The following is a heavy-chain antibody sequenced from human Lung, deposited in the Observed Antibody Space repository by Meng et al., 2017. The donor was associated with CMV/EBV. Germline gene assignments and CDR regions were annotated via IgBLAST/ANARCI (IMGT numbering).Heavy chain of an antibody. D-gene: IGHD3-10*02. J-gene: IGHJ4*02. CDR2: IDHSGTT. CDR3: ARVGTMADMFFDS. CDR1: GDSVSGGQW. Sequence: CVVLGDSVSGGQWWSWVRQAPGKGLEWVGEIDHSGTTNFNPSLKSRVAMSMARSKNQLFLKLNSVTAADTAVYYCARVGTMADMFFDSWGQGTLVTVSS. V-gene: IGHV4-4*02.